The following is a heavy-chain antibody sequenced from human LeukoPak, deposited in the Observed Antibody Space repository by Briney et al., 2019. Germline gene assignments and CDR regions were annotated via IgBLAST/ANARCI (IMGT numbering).Heavy chain of an antibody. J-gene: IGHJ4*02. CDR1: GFTFSSYG. D-gene: IGHD5-12*01. CDR2: ISYDGSNK. CDR3: AKTAAWSGYDWFDY. V-gene: IGHV3-30*18. Sequence: GRSLRLSCAASGFTFSSYGMHWVRQAPGKGLEWVAVISYDGSNKYYADSVKGRFTISRDNSKNTLYLQMSSLRAEDTAVYYCAKTAAWSGYDWFDYWGQGTLVTVSS.